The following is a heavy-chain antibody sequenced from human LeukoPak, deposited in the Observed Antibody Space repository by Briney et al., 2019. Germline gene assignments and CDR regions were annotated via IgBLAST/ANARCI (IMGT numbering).Heavy chain of an antibody. CDR1: GGSVSSDDYY. V-gene: IGHV4-61*08. CDR3: ARNRGYYDGNQNWYLDL. J-gene: IGHJ2*01. CDR2: IYYTGST. Sequence: SETLSLTCTVSGGSVSSDDYYWSWIRQPPGEGLEWVGYIYYTGSTNYNPSLKSRVTISLDTSKNQFSLKLYSVTAADTAVYYCARNRGYYDGNQNWYLDLWGRGSLVTVSS. D-gene: IGHD3-22*01.